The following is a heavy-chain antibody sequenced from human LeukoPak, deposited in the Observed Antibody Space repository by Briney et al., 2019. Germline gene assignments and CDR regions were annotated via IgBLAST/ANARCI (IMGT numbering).Heavy chain of an antibody. D-gene: IGHD5-18*01. J-gene: IGHJ6*03. V-gene: IGHV1-18*01. CDR2: ISAYNGNT. CDR1: GYTFTSYG. CDR3: ARDGTQLWLRPYYYSYYMDV. Sequence: ASVKVSCKASGYTFTSYGISWVRQAPGQGLEWMGWISAYNGNTNYAQKLQGRVTMTTDTSTSTAYMELRSLRSDDTAVYYCARDGTQLWLRPYYYSYYMDVWGKGTTVTISS.